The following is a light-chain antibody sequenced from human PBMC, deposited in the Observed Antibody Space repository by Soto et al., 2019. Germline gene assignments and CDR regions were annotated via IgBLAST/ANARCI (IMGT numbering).Light chain of an antibody. CDR2: SDT. V-gene: IGLV3-21*01. CDR1: NIGSKG. J-gene: IGLJ2*01. Sequence: SYELTQPPSVSVAPGETARISCGGNNIGSKGVHWYQQKPGQAPVLVIYSDTDLPPVIHERFSGSTSANMATLTISRVEAGDEADYYCQVWDSGSAHVLFGGGTKVIVL. CDR3: QVWDSGSAHVL.